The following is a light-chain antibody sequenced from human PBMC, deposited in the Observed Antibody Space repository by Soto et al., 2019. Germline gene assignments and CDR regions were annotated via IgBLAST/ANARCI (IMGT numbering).Light chain of an antibody. CDR1: QSVSSY. CDR2: DAS. V-gene: IGKV3-11*01. Sequence: EIVLTQSPATLSLSPGERATLSCRASQSVSSYLAWYQQKPGQAPRLLIYDASNRATGIPARFSGSGSGTDFTLTISSLEPEDFAVYYCQQRSNWSITFGQGTR. CDR3: QQRSNWSIT. J-gene: IGKJ5*01.